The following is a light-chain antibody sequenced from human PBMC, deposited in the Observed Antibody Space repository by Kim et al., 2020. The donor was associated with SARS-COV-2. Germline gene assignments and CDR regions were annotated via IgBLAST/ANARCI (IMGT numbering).Light chain of an antibody. Sequence: GQKVTSPCSGSSSNIGNSYVSWYQLLPGTAPKLLIYDNNKRPSGIPDRFSGSKSGTSATLGITGLQTGDEADYYCGTWDTSLTAVVFGGGTQLTVL. CDR2: DNN. CDR3: GTWDTSLTAVV. CDR1: SSNIGNSY. V-gene: IGLV1-51*01. J-gene: IGLJ2*01.